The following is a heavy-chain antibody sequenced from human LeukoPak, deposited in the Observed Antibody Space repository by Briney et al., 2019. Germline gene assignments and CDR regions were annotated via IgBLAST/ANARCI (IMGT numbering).Heavy chain of an antibody. Sequence: SETLSLTCTVSGGSISSYYWSWIRQPPGKGLEWIGYIFYSGSTTSNPSLKSRVTMSVDTSKNQFSLKLSSVTAADTAVYYCTRGNGWYAYWGQGALVSVSS. D-gene: IGHD6-19*01. J-gene: IGHJ4*02. V-gene: IGHV4-59*01. CDR1: GGSISSYY. CDR3: TRGNGWYAY. CDR2: IFYSGST.